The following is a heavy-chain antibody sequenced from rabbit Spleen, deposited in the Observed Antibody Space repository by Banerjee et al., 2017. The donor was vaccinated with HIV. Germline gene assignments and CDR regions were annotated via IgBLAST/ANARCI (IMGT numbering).Heavy chain of an antibody. J-gene: IGHJ4*01. Sequence: QEQLVESGGGLVKPEGSLKLSCTASGFSFSNKAVMCWVRQAPGKGLEWIACINAVTGKAVYASWAKGRFTFSKTSSTTVTLQVTSLTAADTATYFCARFVNDGNVPGYANLWGPGTLVTV. CDR2: INAVTGKA. CDR3: ARFVNDGNVPGYANL. D-gene: IGHD7-1*01. CDR1: GFSFSNKAV. V-gene: IGHV1S45*01.